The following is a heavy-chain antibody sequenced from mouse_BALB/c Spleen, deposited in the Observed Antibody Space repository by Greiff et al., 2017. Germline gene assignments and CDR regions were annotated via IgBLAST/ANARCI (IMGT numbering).Heavy chain of an antibody. V-gene: IGHV5-17*02. Sequence: EVHLVESGGGLVQPGGSRKLSCAASGFTFSSFGMHWVRQAPEKGLEWVAYISSGSSTIYYADTVKGRFTISRDNPKNTLFLQMTSLRSEDTAMYYCARDYGRLWYFDVWGAGTTVTVSS. D-gene: IGHD1-1*01. CDR1: GFTFSSFG. CDR3: ARDYGRLWYFDV. J-gene: IGHJ1*01. CDR2: ISSGSSTI.